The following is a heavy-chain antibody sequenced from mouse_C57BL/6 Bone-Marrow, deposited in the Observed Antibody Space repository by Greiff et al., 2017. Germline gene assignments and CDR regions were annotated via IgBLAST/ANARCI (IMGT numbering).Heavy chain of an antibody. D-gene: IGHD1-1*01. Sequence: QVQLQQPGAELVKPGASVKLSCKASGYTFTSYWLHWVKQRPGQGLEWIGMIHPNSGSTNYNERFKSKATLTVDKSSSTAYMQLSSLTSEDSAVYSCAGGVHGSPPFAYWGQGTRVTVSA. CDR3: AGGVHGSPPFAY. CDR2: IHPNSGST. J-gene: IGHJ3*01. V-gene: IGHV1-64*01. CDR1: GYTFTSYW.